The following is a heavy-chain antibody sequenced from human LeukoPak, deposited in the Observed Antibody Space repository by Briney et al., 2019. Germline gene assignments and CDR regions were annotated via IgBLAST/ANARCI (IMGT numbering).Heavy chain of an antibody. Sequence: SVKVSCKASGGTFSSYAISWVRQAPGQGLEWMGGIIPIFGTANYAQKFQGRVTMTRNTSISTAYMELSSLRSEDTAVYYCARGGDYGLDYWGQGTLVTVSS. CDR3: ARGGDYGLDY. CDR1: GGTFSSYA. CDR2: IIPIFGTA. D-gene: IGHD4-17*01. J-gene: IGHJ4*02. V-gene: IGHV1-69*05.